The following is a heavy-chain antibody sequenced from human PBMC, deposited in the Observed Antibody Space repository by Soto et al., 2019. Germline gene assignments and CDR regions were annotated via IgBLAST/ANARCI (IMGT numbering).Heavy chain of an antibody. CDR2: INAGTGNR. CDR1: GYTFTSYT. D-gene: IGHD2-2*01. V-gene: IGHV1-3*01. Sequence: QVQLVQSGAEVKKPGASVKVSCKASGYTFTSYTVYWVRQAPGQSLEWMGWINAGTGNRKSSQKFQGRVSITTNTSASTAYMELSSLTSEDTALYYCASSHHHQQLSYWGQGTLVTVSS. J-gene: IGHJ4*02. CDR3: ASSHHHQQLSY.